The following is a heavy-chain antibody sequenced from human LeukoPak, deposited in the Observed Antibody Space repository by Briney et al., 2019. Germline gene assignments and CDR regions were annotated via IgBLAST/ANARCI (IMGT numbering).Heavy chain of an antibody. CDR3: ARRSGSYSEIDY. CDR2: IYYSGST. D-gene: IGHD1-26*01. CDR1: GGSISSSSYY. J-gene: IGHJ4*02. V-gene: IGHV4-39*01. Sequence: SETLSLTCTVSGGSISSSSYYWGWIRQPPGKGLEWIGSIYYSGSTYYNPSLKSRVTISVDTSKNQFSLKLSSVTAADTAVYYCARRSGSYSEIDYWGQGTLVTVSS.